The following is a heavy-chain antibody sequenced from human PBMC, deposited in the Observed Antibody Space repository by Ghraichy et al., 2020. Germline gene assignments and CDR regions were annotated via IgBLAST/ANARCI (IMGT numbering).Heavy chain of an antibody. Sequence: AGSLRLSCAASGFTFSSYGMHWVRQAPGKGLEWVAVVWYDGSNKYYADSVKGRFTISRDNSKNTLYLQMNSLRAEDTALYYCARVCRRQLEQGAFDIWGQGTMVTVSS. D-gene: IGHD1/OR15-1a*01. J-gene: IGHJ3*02. CDR1: GFTFSSYG. CDR2: VWYDGSNK. V-gene: IGHV3-33*08. CDR3: ARVCRRQLEQGAFDI.